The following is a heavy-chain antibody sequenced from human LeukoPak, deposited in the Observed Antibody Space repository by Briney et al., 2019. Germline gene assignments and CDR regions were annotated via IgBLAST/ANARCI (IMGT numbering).Heavy chain of an antibody. CDR3: ARLVYPNPPTAVSGYYFDY. CDR2: IYYSGST. J-gene: IGHJ4*02. D-gene: IGHD4-23*01. V-gene: IGHV4-59*08. Sequence: PSETLSLTCTVSGVSITSYYWSWIRQPPGKGLEWIGYIYYSGSTNYNPSLKSRVTISVDMSKNQFSLKLSSVTAADTAVYYCARLVYPNPPTAVSGYYFDYWGQGTLVTVSS. CDR1: GVSITSYY.